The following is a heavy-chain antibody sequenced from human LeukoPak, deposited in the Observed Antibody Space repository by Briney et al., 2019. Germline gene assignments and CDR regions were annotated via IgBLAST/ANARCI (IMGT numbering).Heavy chain of an antibody. V-gene: IGHV3-7*05. CDR3: ARDYYSYSRGSWAFDI. D-gene: IGHD3-22*01. CDR2: IDQDGSGK. CDR1: GFTFSSFW. Sequence: GGSLRLSCVMSGFTFSSFWLSWVRQAPGKGLEWVADIDQDGSGKYYVDSVKGRFTISRDNARNSLFLQMNSLRAEDTAVYYCARDYYSYSRGSWAFDIWGQGTMVTVSS. J-gene: IGHJ3*02.